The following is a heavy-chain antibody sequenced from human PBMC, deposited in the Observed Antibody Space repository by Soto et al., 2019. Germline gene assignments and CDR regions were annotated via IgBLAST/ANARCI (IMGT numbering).Heavy chain of an antibody. CDR1: GDRVASASAA. CDR3: ARGFYNWDSYYFDY. CDR2: TYYRAKWYN. J-gene: IGHJ4*02. D-gene: IGHD1-20*01. Sequence: QTLSLTWAICGDRVASASAAWNWIRESPSRGFEWLGRTYYRAKWYNDYEVSVRGRITISPDTSKNQFSLQLKSVSPEDTAVYYCARGFYNWDSYYFDYWGQGILVTVSS. V-gene: IGHV6-1*01.